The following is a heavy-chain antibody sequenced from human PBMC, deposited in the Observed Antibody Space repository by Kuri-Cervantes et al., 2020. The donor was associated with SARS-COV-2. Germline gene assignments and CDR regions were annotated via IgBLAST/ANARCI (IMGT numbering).Heavy chain of an antibody. V-gene: IGHV3-48*01. D-gene: IGHD3-3*01. J-gene: IGHJ4*02. CDR2: ISSSSSTI. CDR1: GFTFSSYS. Sequence: GGSLRLSCAASGFTFSSYSMNWVRQAPGKGLEWVSYISSSSSTIYYADSVKGRFTISRDNAKNTLYLQMNSLRAEDKAVYYCASNKFLTIWSGPLDYWGQGTLVTVSS. CDR3: ASNKFLTIWSGPLDY.